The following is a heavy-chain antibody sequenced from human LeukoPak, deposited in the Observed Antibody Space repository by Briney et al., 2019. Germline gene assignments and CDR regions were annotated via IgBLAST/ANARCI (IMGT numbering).Heavy chain of an antibody. Sequence: PGGSLRLSCAASGFTFSSYAMSWVRQAPGKGLEWVSAISGSGGSTYYADSVKGRFTISRDNSKNTLYLQMNSLRAEDTAVYYCGRGLLWFGDPYDAFDIWGQGTMVTVSS. V-gene: IGHV3-23*01. CDR2: ISGSGGST. J-gene: IGHJ3*02. CDR1: GFTFSSYA. D-gene: IGHD3-10*01. CDR3: GRGLLWFGDPYDAFDI.